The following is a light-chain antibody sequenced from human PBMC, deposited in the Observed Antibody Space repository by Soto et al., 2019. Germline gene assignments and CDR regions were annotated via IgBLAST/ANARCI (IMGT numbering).Light chain of an antibody. V-gene: IGKV3-20*01. CDR3: QQYGSSPPWT. J-gene: IGKJ1*01. CDR1: QSVSSSY. CDR2: GAS. Sequence: EIVLTQSPGTLSLSPGERATLSCRASQSVSSSYLAWYQQKPGQAPRLLIYGASTSATGIPDRFSGSRSGTDYTLTISRLEPEDFAVYYCQQYGSSPPWTFGQGTKVEIK.